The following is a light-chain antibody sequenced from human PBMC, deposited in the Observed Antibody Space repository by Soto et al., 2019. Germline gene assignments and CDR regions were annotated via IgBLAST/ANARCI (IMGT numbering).Light chain of an antibody. Sequence: DIQMTQSPSTLSASVGDRVTITCRASQSISSWLAWYQQKPGKAPKPLIYDASSLESGVPSRFSGSGSGTEFTLTISSLQPDDFATYYCQQYNSYSRKFGQGTKVDIK. J-gene: IGKJ1*01. V-gene: IGKV1-5*01. CDR2: DAS. CDR1: QSISSW. CDR3: QQYNSYSRK.